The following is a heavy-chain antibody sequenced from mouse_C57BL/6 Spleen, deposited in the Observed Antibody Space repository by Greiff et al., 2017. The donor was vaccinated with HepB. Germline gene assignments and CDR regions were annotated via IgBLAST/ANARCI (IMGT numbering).Heavy chain of an antibody. CDR3: ARFGSANWDAWFAY. Sequence: QVQLQQPGAELVKPGASVKMSCKASGYTFTSYWITWVKQRPGQGLEWIGDIYPGSGSTNYNEKFKSKATLTVDTSASTAYMQLSSLTSEDSAVYYCARFGSANWDAWFAYWGQGTLVTVSA. J-gene: IGHJ3*01. CDR1: GYTFTSYW. V-gene: IGHV1-55*01. D-gene: IGHD4-1*01. CDR2: IYPGSGST.